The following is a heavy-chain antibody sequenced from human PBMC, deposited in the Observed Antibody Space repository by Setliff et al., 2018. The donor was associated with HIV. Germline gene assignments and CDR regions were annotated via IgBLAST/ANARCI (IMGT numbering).Heavy chain of an antibody. J-gene: IGHJ6*02. V-gene: IGHV3-30*04. D-gene: IGHD1-7*01. Sequence: LRLSCAASGFTFNNHAIHWVRQAPGKGLEWVAVISSDGSRKEFVDSVKGRFTISRDSSKDTVSLEMDSLRGEGTAVYYCARVRSWNFVDGMDVWGQGTTVTVSS. CDR3: ARVRSWNFVDGMDV. CDR2: ISSDGSRK. CDR1: GFTFNNHA.